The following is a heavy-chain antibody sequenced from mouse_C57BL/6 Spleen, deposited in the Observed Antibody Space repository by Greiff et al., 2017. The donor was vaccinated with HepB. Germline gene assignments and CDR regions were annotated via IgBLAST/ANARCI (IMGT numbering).Heavy chain of an antibody. V-gene: IGHV14-2*01. Sequence: VQLQQSGAELVKPGASVKLSCTASGFNIKDYYMHWVKQRTEQGLEWIGRIDPEDGETKYAPKFQGKATITADTSSNTTYQQLSSLTSEDTAVYYCARPITTVVATGAMDYWGQGTSVTVSS. CDR1: GFNIKDYY. D-gene: IGHD1-1*01. CDR3: ARPITTVVATGAMDY. J-gene: IGHJ4*01. CDR2: IDPEDGET.